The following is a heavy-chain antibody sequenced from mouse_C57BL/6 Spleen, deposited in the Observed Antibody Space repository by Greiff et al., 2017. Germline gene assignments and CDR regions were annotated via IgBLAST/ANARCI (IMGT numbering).Heavy chain of an antibody. CDR1: GFSLTSYG. D-gene: IGHD2-12*01. CDR3: SPYVDYAMDY. V-gene: IGHV2-2*01. Sequence: VKLVESGPGLVQPSQSLSITCTVSGFSLTSYGVHWVRQSPGKGLEWLGVIWSGGSTDYNAAFISRMSISKDNSKSQVFFKMNSLQADDTAIYYCSPYVDYAMDYWGQGTSVTVSS. CDR2: IWSGGST. J-gene: IGHJ4*01.